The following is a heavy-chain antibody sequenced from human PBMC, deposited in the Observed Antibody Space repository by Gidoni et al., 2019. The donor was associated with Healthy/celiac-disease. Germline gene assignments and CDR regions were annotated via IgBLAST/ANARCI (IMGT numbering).Heavy chain of an antibody. CDR1: GGTFSSYP. V-gene: IGHV1-69*01. Sequence: QLQLVQSGAAVKKPGSSVKVSCKASGGTFSSYPISWVRQAPGQGLEWMGGIIPIFGTANYAQKFQGRVTITADESTSTAYMELSSLRSEDTAVYYCAREMANNLGGAFDIWGQGTMVTVSS. J-gene: IGHJ3*02. D-gene: IGHD3-16*01. CDR2: IIPIFGTA. CDR3: AREMANNLGGAFDI.